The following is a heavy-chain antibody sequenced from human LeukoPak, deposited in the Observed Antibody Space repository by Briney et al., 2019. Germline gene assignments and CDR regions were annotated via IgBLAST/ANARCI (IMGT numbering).Heavy chain of an antibody. CDR3: AGDFSPNSGYSAGY. V-gene: IGHV1-18*01. J-gene: IGHJ4*02. D-gene: IGHD6-13*01. CDR1: GYTFTSYG. Sequence: ASVKVSCKASGYTFTSYGFSWVRQAPGQGLEWMGWISPHNTNTNYAQKLQGRVNMTTDTSTSTAYMELRSLTSDDTAVYYCAGDFSPNSGYSAGYWGQGTLVTVSS. CDR2: ISPHNTNT.